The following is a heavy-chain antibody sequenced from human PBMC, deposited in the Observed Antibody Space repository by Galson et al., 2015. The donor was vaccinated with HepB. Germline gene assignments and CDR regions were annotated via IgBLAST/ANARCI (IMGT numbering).Heavy chain of an antibody. Sequence: SVKVSCKASGYTFTGYYMHWVRQAPGQGLEWMGWINPNSGGTNYAQKFQGRVTMTRDASISTAYMELSRLRSDDTAVYYCARVRDSSGSSYWYFDLWGRGTLVTVSS. J-gene: IGHJ2*01. CDR2: INPNSGGT. D-gene: IGHD6-19*01. CDR3: ARVRDSSGSSYWYFDL. V-gene: IGHV1-2*02. CDR1: GYTFTGYY.